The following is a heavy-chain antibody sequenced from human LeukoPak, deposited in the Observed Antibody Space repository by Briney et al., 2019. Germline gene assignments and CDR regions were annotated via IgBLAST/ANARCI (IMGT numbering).Heavy chain of an antibody. CDR3: ARGMFDNSGHYYYFYYALDV. Sequence: GASVKVSCKASGYTFTAYAMHWVRQAPGQRLEWMGWINAGNGNTEYSQKFQGRVTITRDTSASTAYMELSSLRSEDTAVYFCARGMFDNSGHYYYFYYALDVWGQGTTVTVSS. V-gene: IGHV1-3*01. CDR1: GYTFTAYA. CDR2: INAGNGNT. J-gene: IGHJ6*02. D-gene: IGHD3-22*01.